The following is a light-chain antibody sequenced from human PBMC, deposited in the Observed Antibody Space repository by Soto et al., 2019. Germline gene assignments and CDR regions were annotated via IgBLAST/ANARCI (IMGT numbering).Light chain of an antibody. CDR2: DVN. CDR1: STDVGGYNY. J-gene: IGLJ2*01. V-gene: IGLV2-14*03. Sequence: QSALTQPASVSGSPGQSITISCTGTSTDVGGYNYVSWYQQHPGKAPKLIIYDVNNRPSGVSNRFSASKSGNTASLTISGLQAEDEADYYCSSYTSSSTLGVFGGGTKRTVL. CDR3: SSYTSSSTLGV.